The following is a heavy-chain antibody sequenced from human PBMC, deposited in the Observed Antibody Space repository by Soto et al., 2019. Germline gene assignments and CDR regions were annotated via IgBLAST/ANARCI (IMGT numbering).Heavy chain of an antibody. CDR3: AKGANDGYNHWFDP. Sequence: GGSLRLSCSASGFTFSNYAMSWVRQAPGKGLEWVSTISNTGDRTYYANSVKGRFTISRDNSKNTLYLQMNSLRADDTAIYYCAKGANDGYNHWFDPWGQGTLVNVSS. D-gene: IGHD5-12*01. CDR1: GFTFSNYA. CDR2: ISNTGDRT. V-gene: IGHV3-23*01. J-gene: IGHJ5*02.